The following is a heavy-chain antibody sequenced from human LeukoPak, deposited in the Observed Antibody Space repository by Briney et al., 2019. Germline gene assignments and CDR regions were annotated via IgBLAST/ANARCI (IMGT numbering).Heavy chain of an antibody. D-gene: IGHD3-22*01. CDR1: GFTFNRYA. J-gene: IGHJ4*02. CDR3: AKDERGYDDIRGFSRAIDY. V-gene: IGHV3-30*02. Sequence: PGGSLRLSCAASGFTFNRYAMHWVRQAPGKGLEWGAFICYDGSNKYYADSVKGRFTVSRDNSKNTLYRQMNSLRAEDTAVYDWAKDERGYDDIRGFSRAIDYWGQGSLVSVSS. CDR2: ICYDGSNK.